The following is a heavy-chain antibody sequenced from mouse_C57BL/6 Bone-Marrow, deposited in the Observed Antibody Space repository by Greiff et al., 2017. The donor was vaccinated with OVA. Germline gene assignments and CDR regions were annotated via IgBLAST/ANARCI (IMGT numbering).Heavy chain of an antibody. CDR1: GFSLSTFGMG. CDR3: ARIKYPWYFDV. V-gene: IGHV8-8*01. J-gene: IGHJ1*03. D-gene: IGHD2-10*02. Sequence: QVTLKESGPGILQPSQTLSLTCSFSGFSLSTFGMGVGWIRQPSGKGLVWLAHIWWDDDTSYNPALKSRLTISKETSKNQVVLKNANVDTADTATYYCARIKYPWYFDVWGTGTTVTVSS. CDR2: IWWDDDT.